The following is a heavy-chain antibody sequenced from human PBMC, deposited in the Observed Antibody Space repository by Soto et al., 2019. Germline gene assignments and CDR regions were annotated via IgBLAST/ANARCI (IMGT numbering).Heavy chain of an antibody. Sequence: QVQLQESGPGLVKPSQTLSLTCTVSGGSISSGGYYWSWIRQHPEKGLEWIGYIYYSGSTYYNPSVRIRVTISVHTSKTVSPVKLSAVTAADTAVYYCARGVPVSTCRVREFSNGPFGSWGQGTLVPVS. V-gene: IGHV4-31*03. CDR2: IYYSGST. D-gene: IGHD3-10*01. J-gene: IGHJ4*02. CDR1: GGSISSGGYY. CDR3: ARGVPVSTCRVREFSNGPFGS.